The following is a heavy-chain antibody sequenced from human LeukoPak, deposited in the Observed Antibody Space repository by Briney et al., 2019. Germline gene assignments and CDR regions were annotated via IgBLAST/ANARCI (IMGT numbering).Heavy chain of an antibody. CDR1: GFTFSSYA. Sequence: GGSLRLYCAASGFTFSSYAMSWVRQAPGKGLEWVSAISGSGGSTYYADSVKGRFTISRDNSKNTLYLQMNSLRAEDTAVYYCALTTGPRPYYFDYWGQGTLVTVSS. J-gene: IGHJ4*02. D-gene: IGHD1-1*01. CDR2: ISGSGGST. V-gene: IGHV3-23*01. CDR3: ALTTGPRPYYFDY.